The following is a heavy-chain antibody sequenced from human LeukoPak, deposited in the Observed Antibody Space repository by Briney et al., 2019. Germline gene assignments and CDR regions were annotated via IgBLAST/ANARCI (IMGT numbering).Heavy chain of an antibody. CDR2: IYSGGST. CDR1: EFSVGSNY. Sequence: GGSLRLSCAASEFSVGSNYMTWVRQAPGKGLEWVSLIYSGGSTYYADSVKGRFTISRDNAKNSLYLQMNSLRAEDTAVYYCARDRPTTVVNPDAFDIWGQGTMVTVSS. D-gene: IGHD4-23*01. CDR3: ARDRPTTVVNPDAFDI. V-gene: IGHV3-66*01. J-gene: IGHJ3*02.